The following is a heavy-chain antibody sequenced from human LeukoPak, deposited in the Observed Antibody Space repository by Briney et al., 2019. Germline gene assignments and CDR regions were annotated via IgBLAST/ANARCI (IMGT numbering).Heavy chain of an antibody. J-gene: IGHJ6*03. CDR2: IYTSGST. CDR3: ARVRTAPGYYYYYMDV. CDR1: GDSISSGDYY. D-gene: IGHD2-8*02. Sequence: PSQTLSLTCTVSGDSISSGDYYWSWFRQPAGKGLEWIGRIYTSGSTNYNPSLKSRVTISVDTSKNQFSLKLSSVTAADTAVYYCARVRTAPGYYYYYMDVWGKGTAVTVSS. V-gene: IGHV4-61*02.